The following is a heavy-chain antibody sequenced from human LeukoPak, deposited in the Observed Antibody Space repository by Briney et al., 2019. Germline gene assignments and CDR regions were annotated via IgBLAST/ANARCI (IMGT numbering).Heavy chain of an antibody. CDR1: GYSFTTFH. CDR3: ARRGLVAGIYALVYGFDI. CDR2: VNPDTGNT. D-gene: IGHD2/OR15-2a*01. Sequence: ASVKVSCKTTGYSFTTFHISWVRQAPGQGPEWMGWVNPDTGNTGFAQKFQGRVTITQNNSVTTVYMELSSLTSADTAVYYCARRGLVAGIYALVYGFDIWGQGTMVTVSS. V-gene: IGHV1-8*03. J-gene: IGHJ3*02.